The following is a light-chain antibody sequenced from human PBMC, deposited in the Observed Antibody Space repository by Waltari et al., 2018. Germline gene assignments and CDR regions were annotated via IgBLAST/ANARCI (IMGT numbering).Light chain of an antibody. V-gene: IGKV3-20*01. CDR2: DTS. CDR3: QKYDRLPAT. Sequence: EIVLTQSPDTLSLSPGETATLSCRASQTVGKALTWYQQKPGQAPRLLIYDTSRRAPGIPDRFSGSVFGTDFSLTISRLEPEDFAVYYCQKYDRLPATFGQGTKVEIK. CDR1: QTVGKA. J-gene: IGKJ1*01.